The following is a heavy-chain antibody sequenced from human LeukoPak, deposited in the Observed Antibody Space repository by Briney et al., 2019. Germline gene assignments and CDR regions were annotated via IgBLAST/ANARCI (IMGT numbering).Heavy chain of an antibody. CDR2: INHSGST. CDR1: RGSLSGYY. D-gene: IGHD2-15*01. J-gene: IGHJ4*02. Sequence: SETLSLTCAVYRGSLSGYYWSWIRQPPGKGLEWIGEINHSGSTNYNPSLKSRVTISVDTSKNQFSLKLSSVTAADTAVYYCARQDATYFDYWGQGTLVTVSS. CDR3: ARQDATYFDY. V-gene: IGHV4-34*01.